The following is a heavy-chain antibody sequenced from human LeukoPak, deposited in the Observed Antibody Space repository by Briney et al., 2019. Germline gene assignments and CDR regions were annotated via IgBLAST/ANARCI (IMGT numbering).Heavy chain of an antibody. D-gene: IGHD2-2*01. CDR3: ASALYQGAFDI. Sequence: GGSLRLSCAASGFTFSNYAMSWVRQAPGKGLEWVSVIYSGGSTYYADSVKGRFTISRDNSKNTLYLQMNSLRAEDTAVYYCASALYQGAFDIWGQGTMVTVSS. J-gene: IGHJ3*02. CDR2: IYSGGST. V-gene: IGHV3-66*01. CDR1: GFTFSNYA.